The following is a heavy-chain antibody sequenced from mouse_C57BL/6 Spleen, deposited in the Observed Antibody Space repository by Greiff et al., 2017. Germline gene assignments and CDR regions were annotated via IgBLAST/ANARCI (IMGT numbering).Heavy chain of an antibody. V-gene: IGHV1-55*01. CDR1: GYTFTSYW. CDR2: IYPGSGST. Sequence: QVQLQQPGAEFVKPGASVKMSCKASGYTFTSYWITWVKQRPGQGLEWIGDIYPGSGSTNYNEKFKSKATLTVDTSSSTAYMQLSSLTSEDSAVYYCARVSEIYAMDYWGQGTSVTVSS. J-gene: IGHJ4*01. D-gene: IGHD6-2*01. CDR3: ARVSEIYAMDY.